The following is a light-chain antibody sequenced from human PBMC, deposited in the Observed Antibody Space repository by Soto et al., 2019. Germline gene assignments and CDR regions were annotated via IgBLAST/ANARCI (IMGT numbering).Light chain of an antibody. J-gene: IGKJ1*01. CDR3: QKYNSSPWT. CDR2: AAS. CDR1: QGISNY. Sequence: DIQMTQSPSSLSASVGDRVTITCRASQGISNYLAWYQQKPGKVPKLLIYAASTLHSGVPSRFSGRGSGPDFTLTISSVQPEDVATYYCQKYNSSPWTFGQGTKVAIK. V-gene: IGKV1-27*01.